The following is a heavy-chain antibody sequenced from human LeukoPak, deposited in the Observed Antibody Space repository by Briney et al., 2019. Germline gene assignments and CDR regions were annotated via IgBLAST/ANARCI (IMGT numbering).Heavy chain of an antibody. V-gene: IGHV3-30*04. CDR2: ISYDGSNK. Sequence: PGGSLRLSCAASGFTFSSYAMHWVRQAPGKGLEWVAVISYDGSNKYYADSVKGRFTISRDNSKNTLYLQMNSLRAEDTAVYYCARGANYYDSSGYYADFDYWGQGTLVTVSS. D-gene: IGHD3-22*01. CDR3: ARGANYYDSSGYYADFDY. CDR1: GFTFSSYA. J-gene: IGHJ4*02.